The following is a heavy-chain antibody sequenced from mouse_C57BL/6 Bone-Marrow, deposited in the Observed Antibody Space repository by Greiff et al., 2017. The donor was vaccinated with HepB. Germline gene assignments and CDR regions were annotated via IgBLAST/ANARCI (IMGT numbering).Heavy chain of an antibody. Sequence: QVQLQQSGAELAKPGASVKLSCKASGYTFTSYWMHWVKQRPGQGLEWIGYINPSSGYTKYNQKFKDKATLTADKSSNTAYLQLSSLTSEDTAVYYCTTWPYYYGSSYSYAMDYWGQGTSVTVSS. CDR3: TTWPYYYGSSYSYAMDY. D-gene: IGHD1-1*01. J-gene: IGHJ4*01. CDR2: INPSSGYT. V-gene: IGHV1-7*01. CDR1: GYTFTSYW.